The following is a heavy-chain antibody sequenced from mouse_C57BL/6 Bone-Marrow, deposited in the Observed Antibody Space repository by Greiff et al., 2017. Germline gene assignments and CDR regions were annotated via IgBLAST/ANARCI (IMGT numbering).Heavy chain of an antibody. V-gene: IGHV5-4*01. Sequence: EVQLVESGGGLVKPGGSLKLSCAASGFTFSSYAMSWVRQTPEKRLEWVATISDGGSYTDYPDNVKGRFTISRDNAKNHLYLQMSHLKSEDTAMYYCARDPFYDYDGAYWGQGTLVTVSA. CDR1: GFTFSSYA. CDR3: ARDPFYDYDGAY. J-gene: IGHJ3*01. CDR2: ISDGGSYT. D-gene: IGHD2-4*01.